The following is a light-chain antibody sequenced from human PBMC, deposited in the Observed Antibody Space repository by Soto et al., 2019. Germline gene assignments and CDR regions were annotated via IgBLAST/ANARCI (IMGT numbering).Light chain of an antibody. CDR1: QSISSY. V-gene: IGKV1-39*01. CDR2: AAS. Sequence: DIQMTQSPSSLSASVGDRVTITCRASQSISSYLNWYQQKPGKAPKLLIYAASSLQSGVPSRFSGSGSGIDVTLTISSLQPEDFATYYCQQSYSTLLTFGGGTKVEIK. J-gene: IGKJ4*01. CDR3: QQSYSTLLT.